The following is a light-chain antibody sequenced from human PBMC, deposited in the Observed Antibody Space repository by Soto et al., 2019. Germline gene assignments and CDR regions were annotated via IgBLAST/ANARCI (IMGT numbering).Light chain of an antibody. CDR2: LGS. J-gene: IGKJ5*01. Sequence: DIVMTQSPFSLPVTPGEPASISCRSSQSLLHSNGYNYLDWYLQKPGQSPHLLIYLGSNRASGVPDRFSGSGSGTDFTLRISRVEAEHVGVYYCMQALQTPPAFGQGTPLQI. V-gene: IGKV2-28*01. CDR3: MQALQTPPA. CDR1: QSLLHSNGYNY.